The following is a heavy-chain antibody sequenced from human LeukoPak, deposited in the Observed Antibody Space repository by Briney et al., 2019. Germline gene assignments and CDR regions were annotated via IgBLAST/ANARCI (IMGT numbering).Heavy chain of an antibody. V-gene: IGHV5-10-1*04. J-gene: IGHJ4*02. Sequence: GESLKISCKGSGYSFTSYWISWVRQVPGKGLEWMGRIDPSDSYTNYSPSFQGQVTISADKSISTAYLQWSSLKASDTAMYYCARLDVDTATEWGQGTLVTVSS. CDR3: ARLDVDTATE. CDR1: GYSFTSYW. D-gene: IGHD5-18*01. CDR2: IDPSDSYT.